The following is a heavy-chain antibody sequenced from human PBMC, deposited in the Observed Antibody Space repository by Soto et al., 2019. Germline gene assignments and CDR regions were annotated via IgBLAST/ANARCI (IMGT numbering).Heavy chain of an antibody. V-gene: IGHV1-24*01. CDR1: GYTLTELS. J-gene: IGHJ4*02. D-gene: IGHD3-16*02. Sequence: ASVKVSCKVSGYTLTELSMHWVRQAPGKGLEWMGGFDPEDGKTNYAQKPQGRVTMTTDTSTSTAYMELGSLRSDDTAVYYCARSGGVTPGYIDYWGQGTLVTVSS. CDR3: ARSGGVTPGYIDY. CDR2: FDPEDGKT.